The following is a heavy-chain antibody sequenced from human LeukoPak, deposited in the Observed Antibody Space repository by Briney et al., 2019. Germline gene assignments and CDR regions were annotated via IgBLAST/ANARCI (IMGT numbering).Heavy chain of an antibody. D-gene: IGHD2-15*01. CDR2: IYHSGST. CDR3: ARAPPYCSGGSCYWYFDL. Sequence: KSSETLSLTCTVSGGSISSGSYYWGWIRQPPGKGLEWIGSIYHSGSTYYNPSLKSRVTISVDTSKNQFSLKLSSVTAADTAVYYCARAPPYCSGGSCYWYFDLWGRGTLVTVSS. CDR1: GGSISSGSYY. J-gene: IGHJ2*01. V-gene: IGHV4-39*07.